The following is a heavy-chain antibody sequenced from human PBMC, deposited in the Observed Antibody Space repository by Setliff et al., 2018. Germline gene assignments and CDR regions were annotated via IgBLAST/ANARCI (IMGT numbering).Heavy chain of an antibody. J-gene: IGHJ4*02. CDR2: INSDESRR. D-gene: IGHD6-19*01. CDR1: GFSFSSYW. CDR3: ARAPGVEVAGYFDL. V-gene: IGHV3-74*01. Sequence: ETLSLSCVASGFSFSSYWMHWVRQVPGKGLVWVSRINSDESRRNYGGSVKGRFTISRDNSKSTLYLQMDSLRTEDTAVYYCARAPGVEVAGYFDLWGQGTLVTVS.